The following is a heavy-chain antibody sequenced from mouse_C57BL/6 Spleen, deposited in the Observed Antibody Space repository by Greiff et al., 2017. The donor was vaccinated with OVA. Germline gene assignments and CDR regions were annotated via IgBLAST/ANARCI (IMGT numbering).Heavy chain of an antibody. CDR3: ARGEAYYSKDYFDY. D-gene: IGHD2-5*01. V-gene: IGHV1-22*01. J-gene: IGHJ2*01. CDR1: GYTFTDYN. Sequence: EVQLQESGPELVKPGASVKMSCKASGYTFTDYNMHWVKQSHGKSLEWIGYINPNNGGTSYNQKFKGKATLTVNKSSSTAYMELRSLTSEDSAVYYCARGEAYYSKDYFDYWGQGTTLTVSS. CDR2: INPNNGGT.